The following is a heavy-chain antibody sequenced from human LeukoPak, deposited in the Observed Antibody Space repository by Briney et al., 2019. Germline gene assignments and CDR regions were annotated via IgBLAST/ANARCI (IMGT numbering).Heavy chain of an antibody. J-gene: IGHJ6*02. Sequence: PSETLSLTCTVSGDSISNYYWSWIRQPAGKGLEWIGRIYTSGSTNYNPSLKSRVTMSVDTSKNQFSLKLSSVTAADTAVYYCARVMVTWGYGMDVWGQGTTVTVSS. D-gene: IGHD5-18*01. CDR3: ARVMVTWGYGMDV. V-gene: IGHV4-4*07. CDR2: IYTSGST. CDR1: GDSISNYY.